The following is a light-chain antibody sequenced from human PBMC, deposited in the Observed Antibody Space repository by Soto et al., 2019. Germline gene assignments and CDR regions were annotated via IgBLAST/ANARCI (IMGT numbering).Light chain of an antibody. V-gene: IGLV1-44*01. CDR3: AAWDDSLNGVV. CDR2: SNN. J-gene: IGLJ2*01. CDR1: SSNIGSNN. Sequence: QPVLTQPPSASGTPGQRVTISCSGSSSNIGSNNVNWYQQLPGTAPKVLIYSNNQRPSGVPDRFSGSKSGTSASLAISGLQSEDEADYYCAAWDDSLNGVVFGGGTKLTVL.